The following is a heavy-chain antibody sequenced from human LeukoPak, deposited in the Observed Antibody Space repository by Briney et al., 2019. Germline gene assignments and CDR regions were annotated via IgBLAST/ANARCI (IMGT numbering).Heavy chain of an antibody. Sequence: PGGSLRLSCAASGFTFSGSGMHWVRQAPGKGLEWVAAISYDGSNKYYADSVKGRFTISRDNSKNTLYLQMNSLRAEDTAVYYCAKVDSSGSYFFSPYFDYWGQGTLVTVSS. D-gene: IGHD3-10*01. CDR2: ISYDGSNK. CDR1: GFTFSGSG. V-gene: IGHV3-30*18. CDR3: AKVDSSGSYFFSPYFDY. J-gene: IGHJ4*02.